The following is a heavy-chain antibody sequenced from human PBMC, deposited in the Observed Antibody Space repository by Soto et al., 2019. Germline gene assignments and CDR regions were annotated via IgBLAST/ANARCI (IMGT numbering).Heavy chain of an antibody. CDR2: IYYSGST. D-gene: IGHD1-26*01. CDR3: ARDRRIVGATGNYYYYGMDV. J-gene: IGHJ6*02. Sequence: QVQLQESGPGLVKPSETLSLTCTVSGGSVSSGSYYWSWIRQPPGKGLEWIGYIYYSGSTNYNPSLKSRVTISVDTSKNQFSLKLSSVTAADTAVYYCARDRRIVGATGNYYYYGMDVWGQGTTVTVSS. V-gene: IGHV4-61*01. CDR1: GGSVSSGSYY.